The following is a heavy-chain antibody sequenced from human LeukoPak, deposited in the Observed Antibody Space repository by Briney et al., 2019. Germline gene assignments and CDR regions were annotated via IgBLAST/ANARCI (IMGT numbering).Heavy chain of an antibody. Sequence: PGGSLRLSCAASGFTFSSYGMHWVRQAPGKGLEWVAFIRYDGSNKYYADSVKGRFTISRDNSKNTLYLQMNSLRAEDTAVYYCAKMGRYGSGSLDAFDIWGQGTMVTVSS. CDR3: AKMGRYGSGSLDAFDI. D-gene: IGHD3-10*01. CDR2: IRYDGSNK. V-gene: IGHV3-30*02. CDR1: GFTFSSYG. J-gene: IGHJ3*02.